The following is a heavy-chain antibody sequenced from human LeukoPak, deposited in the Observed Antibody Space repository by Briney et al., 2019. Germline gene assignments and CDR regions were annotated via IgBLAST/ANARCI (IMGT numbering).Heavy chain of an antibody. J-gene: IGHJ4*02. CDR3: ARPLAVAGFDY. Sequence: ASVKVSCKASGYTFTMYALHWVRQAPGQRLEWIGWINAGTAITKYSQKFQDRVTISRDTSARTVYMELNSLRFEDTALYYCARPLAVAGFDYWGQGTLVTVSS. CDR1: GYTFTMYA. D-gene: IGHD6-19*01. CDR2: INAGTAIT. V-gene: IGHV1-3*01.